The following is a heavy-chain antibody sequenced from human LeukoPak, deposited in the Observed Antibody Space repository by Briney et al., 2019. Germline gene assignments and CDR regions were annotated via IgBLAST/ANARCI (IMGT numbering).Heavy chain of an antibody. CDR2: ISVSGGTT. Sequence: GGSLRLSCAASGFTFSTYAMSWVRQAPGKGLEWVSTISVSGGTTFYADSVKGRFTISRDNSKNTLYLQMNSLRDEDTAVYYCAREMAHYFDSSGYSFWGQGTLVTVSS. CDR3: AREMAHYFDSSGYSF. D-gene: IGHD3-22*01. V-gene: IGHV3-23*01. CDR1: GFTFSTYA. J-gene: IGHJ4*02.